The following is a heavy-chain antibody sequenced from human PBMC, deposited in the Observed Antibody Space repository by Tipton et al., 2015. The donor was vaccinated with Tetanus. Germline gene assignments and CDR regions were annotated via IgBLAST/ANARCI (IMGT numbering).Heavy chain of an antibody. CDR1: GISVTTYH. Sequence: TLSLTCNVSGISVTTYHWSWIRQHPGKGLEWLAYISSRWSTNSNYFLKSRITITRDTSKNQISLKLASVTAADTAVDFCARANCDFSKKGPFDSWGEGILVIVSA. V-gene: IGHV4-59*02. CDR2: ISSRWST. D-gene: IGHD3-3*01. J-gene: IGHJ4*02. CDR3: ARANCDFSKKGPFDS.